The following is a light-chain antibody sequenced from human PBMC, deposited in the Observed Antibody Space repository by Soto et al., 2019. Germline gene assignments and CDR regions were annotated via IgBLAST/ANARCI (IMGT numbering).Light chain of an antibody. V-gene: IGLV2-14*01. CDR1: SSDVGGFNY. J-gene: IGLJ1*01. CDR3: SSYTSSSTQV. Sequence: QSALTQPASVSGSPGQSITISCTGTSSDVGGFNYVSWYQQHPGKAPKLLIYEVSNRPSGVSHRFSGSKSGNTASLTISGLQAEDEADYYCSSYTSSSTQVFGTGTKLTVL. CDR2: EVS.